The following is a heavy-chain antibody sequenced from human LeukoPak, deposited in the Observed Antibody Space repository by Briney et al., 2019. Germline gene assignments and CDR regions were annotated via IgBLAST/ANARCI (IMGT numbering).Heavy chain of an antibody. D-gene: IGHD2-2*01. CDR3: AGMPATVVVPAEPAPAGRYYYYYMDV. CDR2: INHSGST. Sequence: SETLSLTCAVYGGSFSGYYWSWIRQPPGKGLEWIGEINHSGSTNYNPSLKSRVTISVGTSKDQFSLKLSSVTGADTAVYYCAGMPATVVVPAEPAPAGRYYYYYMDVWGKGTTVTVSS. CDR1: GGSFSGYY. V-gene: IGHV4-34*01. J-gene: IGHJ6*03.